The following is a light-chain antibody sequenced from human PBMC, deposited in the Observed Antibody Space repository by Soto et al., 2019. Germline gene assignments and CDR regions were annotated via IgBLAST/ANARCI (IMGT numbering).Light chain of an antibody. CDR2: GNT. J-gene: IGLJ3*02. Sequence: QSALTQPPSVSGAPGQRVTISCTGSSSNIGAGYDVHWYHHLPGTAPKLLIYGNTNRPSGISDRFSASKSGSSASLAITGLQAEEEADYYCQSYDSSLRAWVFGGGTKLTVL. CDR1: SSNIGAGYD. V-gene: IGLV1-40*01. CDR3: QSYDSSLRAWV.